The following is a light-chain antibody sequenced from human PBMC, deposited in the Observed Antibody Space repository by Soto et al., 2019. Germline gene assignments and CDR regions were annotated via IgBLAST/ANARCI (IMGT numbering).Light chain of an antibody. J-gene: IGLJ2*01. Sequence: QSALTQPASVSGSPGQSITISCTGTSSDIGGYNSVSWYQQHPGKAPKLMIYDVNNRPSGVSNRFSGSKSGNTASLSISGLQAEDEAEYYCTSYTSSSTRVFGGGTKLTVL. CDR3: TSYTSSSTRV. V-gene: IGLV2-14*03. CDR1: SSDIGGYNS. CDR2: DVN.